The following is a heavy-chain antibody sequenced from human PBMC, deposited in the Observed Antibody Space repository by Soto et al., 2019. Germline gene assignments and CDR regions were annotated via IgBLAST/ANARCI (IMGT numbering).Heavy chain of an antibody. V-gene: IGHV3-33*01. CDR1: GFVYNTYA. D-gene: IGHD1-1*01. Sequence: VQLVESGGGVVQPGMSLRLSCAASGFVYNTYAMHWVRLSPGKGLEWVALIWNDGSKKYYVDSVKGRFTISRDNSQNTLSRQMDSLRGEDTAVYFCVRGIPFQYSNNWLHWYFDLWGRGTQVTVSS. CDR2: IWNDGSKK. CDR3: VRGIPFQYSNNWLHWYFDL. J-gene: IGHJ2*01.